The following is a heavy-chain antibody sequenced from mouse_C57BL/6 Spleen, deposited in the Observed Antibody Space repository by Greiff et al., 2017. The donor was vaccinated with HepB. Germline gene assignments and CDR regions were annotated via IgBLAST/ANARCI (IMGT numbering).Heavy chain of an antibody. CDR1: GYTFTSYW. V-gene: IGHV1-50*01. J-gene: IGHJ2*01. Sequence: QVQLQQPGAELVKPGASVKLSCKASGYTFTSYWMQWVKQRPGQGLERIGEIDPSDSYTNYNQKFKGKATLTVDTSSSTAYMQLSSLTSEDSAVYYCARSDYDDPPDYWGQGTTLTVSS. D-gene: IGHD2-4*01. CDR3: ARSDYDDPPDY. CDR2: IDPSDSYT.